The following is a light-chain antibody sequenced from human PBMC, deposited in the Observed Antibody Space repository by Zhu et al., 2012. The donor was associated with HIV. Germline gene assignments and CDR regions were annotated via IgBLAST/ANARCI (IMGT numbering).Light chain of an antibody. CDR2: GAS. CDR1: QSVTNDY. CDR3: HQYLSSPET. Sequence: EIVLTQSPGTLSLSPGDRATLSCRASQSVTNDYLAWYQQKPGQAPRLLIHGASSRATGIPDRFSGSGSGTDFILTISRVEPEDFAVYYCHQYLSSPETFGQGTKVEIK. V-gene: IGKV3-20*01. J-gene: IGKJ1*01.